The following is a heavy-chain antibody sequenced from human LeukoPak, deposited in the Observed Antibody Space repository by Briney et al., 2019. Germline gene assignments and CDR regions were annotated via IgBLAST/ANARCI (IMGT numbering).Heavy chain of an antibody. CDR3: TTGPFDYYGSASYLANGMDV. J-gene: IGHJ6*02. CDR1: GFTFSNAW. CDR2: IKSKTDGGTT. V-gene: IGHV3-15*01. D-gene: IGHD3-10*01. Sequence: GGSLRLSCAASGFTFSNAWMSWVRQAPGKGLEWVGRIKSKTDGGTTGYSAPVKGRFTISRDDSKNTLYLQMNSLKTEDTAVYYCTTGPFDYYGSASYLANGMDVWGQGTTATVSS.